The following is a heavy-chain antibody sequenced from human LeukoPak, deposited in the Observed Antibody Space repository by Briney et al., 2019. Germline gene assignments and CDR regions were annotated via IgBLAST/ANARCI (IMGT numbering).Heavy chain of an antibody. CDR1: GGSISSSSYY. V-gene: IGHV4-39*07. J-gene: IGHJ4*02. CDR2: IYYSGST. CDR3: ARGYPLSGSPFDY. Sequence: MASETLSLTCTVSGGSISSSSYYWGWIRQPPGKGLEWIGSIYYSGSTYYNPSLKSRVTISVDRSENQFSLKLSSVTAADTAVYYCARGYPLSGSPFDYWGQGTLVTVSS. D-gene: IGHD3-3*01.